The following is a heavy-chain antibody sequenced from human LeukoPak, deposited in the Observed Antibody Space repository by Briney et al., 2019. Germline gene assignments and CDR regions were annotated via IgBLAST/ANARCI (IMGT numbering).Heavy chain of an antibody. J-gene: IGHJ6*02. CDR3: ARNDIVVVPAAQIYYYYYYGMDV. D-gene: IGHD2-2*01. Sequence: PGGSLRLSCAVSGFTFKKYAMRWVRQAPGKGLEWVSSISSSSSYIYYADSVKGRFTISRDNAKNSLYLQMNSLRAEDTAVYYCARNDIVVVPAAQIYYYYYYGMDVWGQGTTVTVSS. V-gene: IGHV3-21*01. CDR2: ISSSSSYI. CDR1: GFTFKKYA.